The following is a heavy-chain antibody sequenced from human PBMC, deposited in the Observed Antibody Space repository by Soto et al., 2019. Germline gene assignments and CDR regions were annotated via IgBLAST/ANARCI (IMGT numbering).Heavy chain of an antibody. CDR2: ISSSSSYI. Sequence: EVQLVESGGGLVKPGGSLRLSCAASGFTFSSYSMNWVRQAPGKGLEWVSSISSSSSYIYYADSVKGRFTISRDNAKKSLDLQMSSLRAEDTAVYYCARSFWSGYYSSNWFDPWGQGALVTVSS. CDR1: GFTFSSYS. CDR3: ARSFWSGYYSSNWFDP. J-gene: IGHJ5*02. V-gene: IGHV3-21*01. D-gene: IGHD3-3*01.